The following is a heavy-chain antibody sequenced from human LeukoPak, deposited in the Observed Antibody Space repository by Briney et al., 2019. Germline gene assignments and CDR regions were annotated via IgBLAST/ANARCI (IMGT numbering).Heavy chain of an antibody. CDR1: GGSISSTTYH. Sequence: SETLSLTCGISGGSISSTTYHWDWIRQPPGKGLEWIGSIYYSGSTNYNPSLKSRVTISVDTSENQFSLKLSSVTAADTAVYYCARHLSMSSVASDNNWFDPWGQGILVTVSS. V-gene: IGHV4-39*01. CDR3: ARHLSMSSVASDNNWFDP. CDR2: IYYSGST. J-gene: IGHJ5*02. D-gene: IGHD2-2*01.